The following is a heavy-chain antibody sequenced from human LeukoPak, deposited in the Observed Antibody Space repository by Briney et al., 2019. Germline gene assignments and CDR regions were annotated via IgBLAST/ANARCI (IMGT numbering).Heavy chain of an antibody. CDR1: GASISSYY. CDR2: IYYSGST. CDR3: AGSPIRGNIYGDLHY. V-gene: IGHV4-59*01. D-gene: IGHD5-18*01. J-gene: IGHJ4*02. Sequence: SETLSLTCTVSGASISSYYCGWIRQPPGKGLEWLGYIYYSGSTNYKTSLKIRLTMSVHTSKNQFSLKMSSVTAADTPVYYCAGSPIRGNIYGDLHYWGQGTLVTVSS.